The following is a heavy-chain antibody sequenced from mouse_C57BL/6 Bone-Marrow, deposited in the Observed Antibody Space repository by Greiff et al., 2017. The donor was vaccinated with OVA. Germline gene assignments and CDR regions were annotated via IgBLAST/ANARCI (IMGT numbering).Heavy chain of an antibody. D-gene: IGHD1-1*01. CDR2: IDPANGNT. J-gene: IGHJ4*01. CDR1: GFNIKNTY. CDR3: ARITTVVAQGTYYAMDY. V-gene: IGHV14-3*01. Sequence: VQLQQSVAELVRPGASVKLSCTASGFNIKNTYMHWVKQRPEQGLEWIGRIDPANGNTKYAPKFQGKATITADTSSNTAYLQRSSLTSEDTAIYYCARITTVVAQGTYYAMDYWGQGTSVTVSS.